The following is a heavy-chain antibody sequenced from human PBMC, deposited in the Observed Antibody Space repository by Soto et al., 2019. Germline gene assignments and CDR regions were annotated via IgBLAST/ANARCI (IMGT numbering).Heavy chain of an antibody. CDR3: ARDLFGEIGMDV. V-gene: IGHV3-7*03. D-gene: IGHD3-16*01. CDR2: IKQDGSEK. Sequence: GGSLRPSCAASGFTFSSYWMSWVRQAPGKWLEWVANIKQDGSEKYYVDSVKGRFTISRDNAKNSLYLQMNSLGAEDTAVYYCARDLFGEIGMDVWGQGTTVTVSS. CDR1: GFTFSSYW. J-gene: IGHJ6*02.